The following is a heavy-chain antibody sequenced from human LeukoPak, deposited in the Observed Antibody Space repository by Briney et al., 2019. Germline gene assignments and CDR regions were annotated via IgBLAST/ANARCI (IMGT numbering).Heavy chain of an antibody. V-gene: IGHV4-4*07. D-gene: IGHD3-10*01. CDR1: GGSISSYY. CDR2: IYTSGST. J-gene: IGHJ3*02. CDR3: ARDLWFGESDSDAFDI. Sequence: SETLSLTRTVSGGSISSYYWSWIRQPAGKGLEWIGRIYTSGSTNYNPSLKSRVTMSVDTSKNQFSLKLSSVTAADTAVYYCARDLWFGESDSDAFDIWGQGTMVTVSS.